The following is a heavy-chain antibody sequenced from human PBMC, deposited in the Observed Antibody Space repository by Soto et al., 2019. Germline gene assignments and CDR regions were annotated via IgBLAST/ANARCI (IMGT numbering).Heavy chain of an antibody. CDR3: ARRGYSSSSDYYYYYMDV. CDR2: IYHSGST. V-gene: IGHV4-4*02. CDR1: SGSISSSNW. J-gene: IGHJ6*03. D-gene: IGHD6-6*01. Sequence: QVQLQESGPGLVKPSGTLSLTCAISSGSISSSNWWSWVRQPPGKGLEWIGEIYHSGSTNYNPSLKSRVIISVDKSKNQFSLKLSSVTAADTAVYYCARRGYSSSSDYYYYYMDVWGKGTTVTVSS.